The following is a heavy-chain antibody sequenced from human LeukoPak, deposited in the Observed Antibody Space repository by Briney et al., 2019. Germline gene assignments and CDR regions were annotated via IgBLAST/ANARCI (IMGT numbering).Heavy chain of an antibody. CDR2: IYYSGST. Sequence: SETLSLTCTVSGGSISSGGYYWSWIRQHPGKGLEWIGYIYYSGSTCYNPSLKSRVTISVDTSKNQFSLKLSSVTAADTAVYYCARSSYDSSGYQRIFDYWGQGTLVTVSS. CDR3: ARSSYDSSGYQRIFDY. CDR1: GGSISSGGYY. J-gene: IGHJ4*02. V-gene: IGHV4-31*03. D-gene: IGHD3-22*01.